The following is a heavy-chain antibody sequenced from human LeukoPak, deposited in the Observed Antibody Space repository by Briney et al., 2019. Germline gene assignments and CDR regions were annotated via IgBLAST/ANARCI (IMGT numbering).Heavy chain of an antibody. D-gene: IGHD6-19*01. J-gene: IGHJ4*02. V-gene: IGHV3-23*01. Sequence: GGSQRLFCAASGFTYSSYAKRWVRHAPGKGLEWVSAFSGSGGSTYYADSVKGRFTISRDNSKNTLYLQMSSRRADDTAVYYCAKTTAGHSSGRDPGWPVDYWGQGTLVTVSS. CDR2: FSGSGGST. CDR3: AKTTAGHSSGRDPGWPVDY. CDR1: GFTYSSYA.